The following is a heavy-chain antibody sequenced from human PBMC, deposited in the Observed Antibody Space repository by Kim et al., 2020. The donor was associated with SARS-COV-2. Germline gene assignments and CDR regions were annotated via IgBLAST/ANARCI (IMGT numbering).Heavy chain of an antibody. V-gene: IGHV1-24*01. D-gene: IGHD3-16*01. Sequence: ASVKVSCKVSGYTLTELSMHWVRQAPGKGLEWMGGFDSEDGETIYAQKFQGRVTMTEDTSTDTAYMGLSSLRSEDTAVYYCAGGIGITFGGPMGYYGMDVWGQGTTVTVAS. J-gene: IGHJ6*02. CDR3: AGGIGITFGGPMGYYGMDV. CDR1: GYTLTELS. CDR2: FDSEDGET.